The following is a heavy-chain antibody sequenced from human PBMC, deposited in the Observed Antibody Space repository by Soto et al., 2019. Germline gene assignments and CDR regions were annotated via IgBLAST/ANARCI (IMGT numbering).Heavy chain of an antibody. J-gene: IGHJ5*02. D-gene: IGHD3-3*01. CDR3: ARVSTIFGTRTPFDP. V-gene: IGHV1-3*01. CDR1: GFTITRYA. CDR2: INAGNGNT. Sequence: VPVKVCSEASGFTITRYARHWVPQATGQRLEWMGWINAGNGNTKSSQKFQGRVTMTRDTSTSTVYMELSSLRSEDTAVYYFARVSTIFGTRTPFDPWGQGTLVTVPS.